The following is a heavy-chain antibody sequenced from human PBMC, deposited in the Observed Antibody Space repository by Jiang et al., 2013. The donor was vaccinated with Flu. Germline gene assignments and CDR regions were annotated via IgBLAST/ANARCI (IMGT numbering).Heavy chain of an antibody. CDR1: GFTFSSYA. J-gene: IGHJ4*02. CDR3: ARDYNSSPQQLVSGDY. D-gene: IGHD6-13*01. Sequence: VQLVESGGGVVQPGRSLRLSCAASGFTFSSYAMHWVRQAPGKGLEWVAVISYDGSNKYYADSVKGRFTISRDNSKNTLYLQMNSLRAEDTAVYYCARDYNSSPQQLVSGDYWGQGTLVTVSS. V-gene: IGHV3-30-3*01. CDR2: ISYDGSNK.